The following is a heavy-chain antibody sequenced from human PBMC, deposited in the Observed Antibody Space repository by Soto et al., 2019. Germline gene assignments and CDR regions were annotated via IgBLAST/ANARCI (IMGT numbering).Heavy chain of an antibody. Sequence: HPGGSLRLSCAASGFTFSSYAMSWVRQAPGKGLEWVSAISGSGGSTYYTDSVKGRFTISRDNSKNTLYLQMNSLRAEDTAVYYCAKESAAARAYYYYGMDVWGQGTTVTVSS. CDR2: ISGSGGST. V-gene: IGHV3-23*01. J-gene: IGHJ6*02. D-gene: IGHD6-13*01. CDR1: GFTFSSYA. CDR3: AKESAAARAYYYYGMDV.